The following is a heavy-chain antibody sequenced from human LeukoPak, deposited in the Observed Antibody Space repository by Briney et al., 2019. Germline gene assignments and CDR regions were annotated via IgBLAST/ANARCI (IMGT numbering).Heavy chain of an antibody. CDR1: GYTFTSYG. CDR3: ARRQLEPHWFDP. Sequence: ASVKVSCRDSGYTFTSYGISWVRQAPGQGLEWMGWISAYSGNTNYAQKLQGRVTMTTDTSTSTAYMELRSLRSDDTAVYYCARRQLEPHWFDPWGQGTLVTVSS. CDR2: ISAYSGNT. D-gene: IGHD1-1*01. J-gene: IGHJ5*02. V-gene: IGHV1-18*01.